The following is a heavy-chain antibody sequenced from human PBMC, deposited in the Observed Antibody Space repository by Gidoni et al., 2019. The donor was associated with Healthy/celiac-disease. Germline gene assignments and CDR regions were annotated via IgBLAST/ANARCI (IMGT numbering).Heavy chain of an antibody. V-gene: IGHV3-48*01. CDR2: ISSSSSTI. D-gene: IGHD4-17*01. CDR1: GFTFSSYS. CDR3: ARDRDYGDLAGYFDL. J-gene: IGHJ2*01. Sequence: EVQLVESGGGLVQPGGSLSLSCAASGFTFSSYSMNWVRQAPGKGLEWVSYISSSSSTIDYADSVKGRFTISRDNAKNSLYLQMNSLRAEDTAVYYCARDRDYGDLAGYFDLWGRGTLVTVSS.